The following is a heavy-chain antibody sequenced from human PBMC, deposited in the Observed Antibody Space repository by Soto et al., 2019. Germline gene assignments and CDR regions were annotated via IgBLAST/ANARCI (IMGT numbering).Heavy chain of an antibody. Sequence: EVQLLASVGGLVQPGGSLRLSCAASGFNFIRYSMSWVRQAPGKGLEWVSDISGSGGSTYYADSVKGRFTISIDNSKSTLYRQQNSLRAEDRAVYYCARPLRIAAAGRICWGQGSLVTVSA. CDR3: ARPLRIAAAGRIC. CDR1: GFNFIRYS. D-gene: IGHD6-13*01. J-gene: IGHJ4*02. V-gene: IGHV3-23*01. CDR2: ISGSGGST.